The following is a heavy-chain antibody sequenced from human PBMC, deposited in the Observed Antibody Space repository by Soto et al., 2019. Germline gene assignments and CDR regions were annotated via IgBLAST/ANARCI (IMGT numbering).Heavy chain of an antibody. D-gene: IGHD3-3*01. V-gene: IGHV1-2*04. CDR1: GYTFTGYY. CDR3: ARVGSTIFHFDY. CDR2: INPNSGGT. J-gene: IGHJ4*02. Sequence: QVQLVQSGAEVKKPGASVKVSCKASGYTFTGYYMHWVRQAPGQGLEWRGRINPNSGGTNYAQQFQGWVTMTRDTYINPAYMELSRLRSVDTAVYYCARVGSTIFHFDYWGQGTLVTVSS.